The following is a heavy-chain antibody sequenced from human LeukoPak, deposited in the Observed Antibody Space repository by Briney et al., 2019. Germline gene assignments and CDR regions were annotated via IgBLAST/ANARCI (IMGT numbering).Heavy chain of an antibody. J-gene: IGHJ1*01. CDR3: AKDTRSRYLQD. CDR2: IWYDGSNK. CDR1: GFIFSNHG. V-gene: IGHV3-33*06. D-gene: IGHD3-16*01. Sequence: PGRPLRLSCAASGFIFSNHGMHWVRQAPGKGLEWVAVIWYDGSNKYYVDSAKGRFTISRDNSKNTLYLQMDSLRAEDTAVYYCAKDTRSRYLQDWGQGTLVTVSS.